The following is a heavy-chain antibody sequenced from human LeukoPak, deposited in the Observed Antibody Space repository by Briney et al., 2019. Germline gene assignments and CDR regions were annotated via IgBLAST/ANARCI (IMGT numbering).Heavy chain of an antibody. CDR3: ARRSAQRGFYNFDY. CDR1: GVSISSSSYD. CDR2: IYKRGST. J-gene: IGHJ4*02. V-gene: IGHV4-39*01. D-gene: IGHD3-3*01. Sequence: SETLCLTCTVSGVSISSSSYDWGWMRQPPGKGLEWFGIIYKRGSTSYNPSLTTRVAISVDTSKTTSSLKLSSVTAADTAVYYCARRSAQRGFYNFDYWGQGTLVTASS.